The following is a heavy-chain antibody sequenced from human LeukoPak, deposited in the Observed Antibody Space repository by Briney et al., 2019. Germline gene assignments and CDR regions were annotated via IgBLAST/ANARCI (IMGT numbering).Heavy chain of an antibody. D-gene: IGHD6-13*01. V-gene: IGHV4-4*07. J-gene: IGHJ4*02. Sequence: SETLSLTCTVSGGSISSYYWSWIRQPAGKGLEWIGRIYTSGSTNYNPSLKSRVTMSVDTSKNQFSLKLSSVSAADTAVYYCARSSIAAALHPPDMFDYWGQGTLVTVSS. CDR3: ARSSIAAALHPPDMFDY. CDR1: GGSISSYY. CDR2: IYTSGST.